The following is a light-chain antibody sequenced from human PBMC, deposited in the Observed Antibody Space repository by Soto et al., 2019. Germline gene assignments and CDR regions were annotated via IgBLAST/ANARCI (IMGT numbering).Light chain of an antibody. CDR1: QSISSW. J-gene: IGKJ1*01. V-gene: IGKV1-5*03. Sequence: DIQMPQSPSTLSASVGDRVTITCRASQSISSWLAWYQQKPGKAPKSLIYTASSLESGVPSRFSGSGSGTEFTLTISSLEPDDFATYYCQQYNSYPWTFGQGTKVDIK. CDR3: QQYNSYPWT. CDR2: TAS.